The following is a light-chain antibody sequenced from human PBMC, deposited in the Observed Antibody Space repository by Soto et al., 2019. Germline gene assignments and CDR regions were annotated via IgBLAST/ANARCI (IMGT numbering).Light chain of an antibody. V-gene: IGKV1-5*01. CDR1: QSISSW. CDR2: DAS. J-gene: IGKJ1*01. CDR3: QQYNSYSPTT. Sequence: DIQMTQSPSSLSASVGYRFTITCRASQSISSWLAWYQQEPGKAPKLLIYDASSLESGVPSRFSGSGSGTEFTLTISSLQPDDFATYYCQQYNSYSPTTFGQGTQV.